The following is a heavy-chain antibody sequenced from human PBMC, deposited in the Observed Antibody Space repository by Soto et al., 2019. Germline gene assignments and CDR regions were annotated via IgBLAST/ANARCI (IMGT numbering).Heavy chain of an antibody. CDR2: IYYSGST. V-gene: IGHV4-39*01. Sequence: TSETLSLTCTVSGGSISSSSYYWGWIRQPPGKGLEWIGSIYYSGSTYYNPSLKSRVTISVDTSKNQFSLKLSSVTAADTAVYYCARVGSNYVGMDVWGQGTTVTVSS. CDR1: GGSISSSSYY. CDR3: ARVGSNYVGMDV. J-gene: IGHJ6*02. D-gene: IGHD3-10*01.